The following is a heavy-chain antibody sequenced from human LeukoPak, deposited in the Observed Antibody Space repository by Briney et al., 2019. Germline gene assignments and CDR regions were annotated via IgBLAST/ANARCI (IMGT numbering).Heavy chain of an antibody. V-gene: IGHV3-30-3*01. CDR3: TRGPSGSIADYFDY. Sequence: PGGSLRLSCAASGFTFRSYAMHWVRQAPGKGLDWVALISFDGNNKYYADSVKGRFTISRDNSRNTLYLQVNTLRAEDTAMYYCTRGPSGSIADYFDYWGQGTLVTVSS. CDR2: ISFDGNNK. CDR1: GFTFRSYA. J-gene: IGHJ4*02. D-gene: IGHD3-10*01.